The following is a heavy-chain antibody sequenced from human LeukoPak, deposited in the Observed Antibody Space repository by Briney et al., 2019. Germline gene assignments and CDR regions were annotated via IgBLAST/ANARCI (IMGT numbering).Heavy chain of an antibody. J-gene: IGHJ5*02. CDR3: ARETVTYYYDSSGVNWFDP. Sequence: ASVKVSCKASGYTFTGYYMHWVRQAPGQGLEWMGWISPNSGGTNYAQKFQGRVTMTRDTSISTAYMELSRLRSDDTAVYYCARETVTYYYDSSGVNWFDPWGQGTLVTVSS. V-gene: IGHV1-2*02. D-gene: IGHD3-22*01. CDR2: ISPNSGGT. CDR1: GYTFTGYY.